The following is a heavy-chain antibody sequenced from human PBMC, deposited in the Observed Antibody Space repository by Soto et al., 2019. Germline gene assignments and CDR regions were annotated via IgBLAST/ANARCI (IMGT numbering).Heavy chain of an antibody. CDR2: IYYSGST. J-gene: IGHJ4*02. CDR3: ARQGPAYMVPVLLFDY. V-gene: IGHV4-39*01. D-gene: IGHD2-2*01. CDR1: GGSISSSSYY. Sequence: QLQLQESGPGLVKPSETLSLTCTVSGGSISSSSYYWGWIRQPPGKGLEWIGSIYYSGSTYYNPSLKSRVTISVDTSKNQFSLKLSSVTAADTAVYYCARQGPAYMVPVLLFDYWGQGTLVTVSS.